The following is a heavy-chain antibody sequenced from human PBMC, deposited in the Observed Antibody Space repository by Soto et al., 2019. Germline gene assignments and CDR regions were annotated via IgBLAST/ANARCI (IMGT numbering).Heavy chain of an antibody. CDR1: GFTFGSYA. J-gene: IGHJ4*02. CDR3: ARDPDSSGYYVFDY. V-gene: IGHV3-30-3*01. CDR2: ISYDGSNK. Sequence: GGSLRLSCAASGFTFGSYAMHWVRQAPGKWLEWVAVISYDGSNKYYADSVKGRFTISRDNSKNTLYLQMNSLKAEDTAVYYCARDPDSSGYYVFDYWGQGXLVTVYS. D-gene: IGHD3-22*01.